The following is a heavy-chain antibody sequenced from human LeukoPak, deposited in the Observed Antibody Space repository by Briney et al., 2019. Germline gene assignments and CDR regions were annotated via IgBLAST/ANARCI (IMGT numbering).Heavy chain of an antibody. V-gene: IGHV3-21*01. CDR2: ISGSSNYI. Sequence: GGSLRLSCAASGFTFSTYSMNWVRQAPGKGLEWVSLISGSSNYIYYADSVKGRFTISRDNAKNTLYLQMNSLIAEDTAVYFCTRAGHSSGFDSWGQGTLVTVSS. J-gene: IGHJ5*01. CDR3: TRAGHSSGFDS. CDR1: GFTFSTYS. D-gene: IGHD6-19*01.